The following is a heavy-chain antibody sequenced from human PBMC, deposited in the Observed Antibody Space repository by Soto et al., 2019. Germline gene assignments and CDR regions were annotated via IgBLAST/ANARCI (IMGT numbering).Heavy chain of an antibody. CDR2: FRAGGDDGTT. V-gene: IGHV3-23*01. Sequence: PXGFLRLSCVAPGFTVSSYSRSWVRQAPGKGLEWVSGFRAGGDDGTTYYADSVKGRFTISRDNSKNTLFLQMNSLRAEDTAIYYCAKKVNYGSGSQYFDYFGQGTLVTVSS. D-gene: IGHD3-10*01. CDR3: AKKVNYGSGSQYFDY. J-gene: IGHJ4*02. CDR1: GFTVSSYS.